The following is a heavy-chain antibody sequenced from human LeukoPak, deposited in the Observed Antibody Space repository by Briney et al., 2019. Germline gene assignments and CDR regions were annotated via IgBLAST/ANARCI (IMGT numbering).Heavy chain of an antibody. CDR1: GDSISSYY. J-gene: IGHJ4*02. CDR2: IYTSGGT. Sequence: LETLSLTCTVSGDSISSYYWSWIRQPPGKGLEWIGYIYTSGGTNYNPSLKGRVTRSIDTSKNQFSLKLSSVTAADSAVYYCARLTRLSTSPERYYLDYWGQGTLVTVSS. V-gene: IGHV4-4*09. CDR3: ARLTRLSTSPERYYLDY. D-gene: IGHD6-6*01.